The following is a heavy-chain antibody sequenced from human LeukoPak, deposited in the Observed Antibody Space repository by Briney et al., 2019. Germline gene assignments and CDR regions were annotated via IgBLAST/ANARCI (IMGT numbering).Heavy chain of an antibody. CDR2: ISYDGNNK. CDR1: GFTFSSYG. D-gene: IGHD3-10*01. J-gene: IGHJ3*01. V-gene: IGHV3-33*05. CDR3: ARVNRYYGSGTYYHDAFDV. Sequence: GGSLRLSCAASGFTFSSYGMHWVRQAPGKGLEWVAVISYDGNNKYYADSVRGRFTISRDNSKNTLYLQMNNLRAEDTAVYYCARVNRYYGSGTYYHDAFDVWGRGTMVTVSS.